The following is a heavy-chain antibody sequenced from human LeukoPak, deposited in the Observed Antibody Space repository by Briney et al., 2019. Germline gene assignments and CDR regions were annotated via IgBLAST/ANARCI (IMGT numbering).Heavy chain of an antibody. Sequence: SETLSLTCTVSGGSISSGDYYWSWIRQPPGKALEWIGYIYYSGSTYYNPSLKSRVTISVDTSKNQFSLKLSSVTAADTAVYYCARATYYDFWSGYYLFDYWGQGTLVTVSS. CDR1: GGSISSGDYY. CDR3: ARATYYDFWSGYYLFDY. J-gene: IGHJ4*02. V-gene: IGHV4-30-4*08. CDR2: IYYSGST. D-gene: IGHD3-3*01.